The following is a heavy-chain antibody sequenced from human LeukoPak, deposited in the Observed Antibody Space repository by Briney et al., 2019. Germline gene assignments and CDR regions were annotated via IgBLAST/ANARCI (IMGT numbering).Heavy chain of an antibody. Sequence: GGSLRLSCTVSGFTLSSYEMTWFRQAPGKGLEWVSSIGYGGADSHYADSVKGRFTISRDNSKNTLYLQMNSLRAEDTALYYCAKEAHYPHMGTYLVTIDSWGQGTLVTVSS. D-gene: IGHD3-9*01. CDR3: AKEAHYPHMGTYLVTIDS. CDR2: IGYGGADS. CDR1: GFTLSSYE. J-gene: IGHJ4*02. V-gene: IGHV3-23*01.